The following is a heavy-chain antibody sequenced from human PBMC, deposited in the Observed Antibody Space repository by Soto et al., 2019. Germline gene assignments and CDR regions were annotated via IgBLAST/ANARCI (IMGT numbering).Heavy chain of an antibody. V-gene: IGHV4-34*01. CDR1: GGSFSGYY. CDR3: ARVLVGATLDYYYGMDV. D-gene: IGHD1-26*01. Sequence: TSETLSLTCAVYGGSFSGYYWSWIRQPPGNGLEWIGEINHSGSTNYNPSLKSRVTISVDTSKNQFSLKLSSVTAADTAVYYCARVLVGATLDYYYGMDVWRQGTTVPVSS. J-gene: IGHJ6*02. CDR2: INHSGST.